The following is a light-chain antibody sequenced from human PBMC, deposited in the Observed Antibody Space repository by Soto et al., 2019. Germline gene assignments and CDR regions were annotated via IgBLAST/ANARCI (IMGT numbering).Light chain of an antibody. V-gene: IGLV2-14*01. Sequence: QSVLTQPASVSGSPGQSITISCTGTSSDIGAYNYVSWLQQHPGKAPKLMVYDVSDRPSGVSNRFSGSKSVNTASLTISGLQAEDEADYYCASYTTSTTRYLFGTGTKVXVL. CDR1: SSDIGAYNY. J-gene: IGLJ1*01. CDR2: DVS. CDR3: ASYTTSTTRYL.